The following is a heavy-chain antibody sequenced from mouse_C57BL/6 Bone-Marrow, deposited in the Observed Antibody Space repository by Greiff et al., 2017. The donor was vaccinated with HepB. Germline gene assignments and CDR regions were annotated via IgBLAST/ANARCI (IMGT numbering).Heavy chain of an antibody. CDR1: GYTFTDYY. CDR3: ARFPIYYGNYGFAY. V-gene: IGHV1-75*01. J-gene: IGHJ3*01. Sequence: VKLMESGPELVKPGASVKISCKASGYTFTDYYINWVKQRPGQGLEWIGWIFPGSGSTYYNEKFKGKATLTVDKSSSTAYMLLSSLTSEDSAVYFCARFPIYYGNYGFAYWGQGTLVTVSA. CDR2: IFPGSGST. D-gene: IGHD2-1*01.